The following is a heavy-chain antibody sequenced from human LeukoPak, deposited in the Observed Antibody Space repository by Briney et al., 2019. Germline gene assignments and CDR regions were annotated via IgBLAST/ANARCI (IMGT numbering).Heavy chain of an antibody. CDR3: ASTIAAAGLIDY. Sequence: GASVKVSCKASGYTFTSYDINWVRQATGQGLEWMGWMNPNSGNTGYAQKFQGRVTMTRNTSISTAYMELSRLRSDDTAVYYCASTIAAAGLIDYWGQGTLVTVSS. V-gene: IGHV1-8*01. J-gene: IGHJ4*02. CDR1: GYTFTSYD. D-gene: IGHD6-13*01. CDR2: MNPNSGNT.